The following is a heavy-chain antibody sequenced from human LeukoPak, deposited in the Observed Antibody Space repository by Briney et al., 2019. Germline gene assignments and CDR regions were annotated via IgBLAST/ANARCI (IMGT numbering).Heavy chain of an antibody. CDR1: GFTFDDYA. J-gene: IGHJ4*02. D-gene: IGHD3-10*01. V-gene: IGHV3-9*03. CDR3: TSTDRGL. CDR2: ISWNSGNI. Sequence: GGSLRLSCVASGFTFDDYAMHWVRQAPGKGLQWVSGISWNSGNIDYADSVKGRFTISRDNAKNSLYLQMNSLRTEDMALYYCTSTDRGLWGQGTLVTVSS.